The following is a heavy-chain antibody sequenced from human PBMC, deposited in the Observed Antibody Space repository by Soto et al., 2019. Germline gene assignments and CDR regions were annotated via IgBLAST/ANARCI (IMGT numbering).Heavy chain of an antibody. J-gene: IGHJ3*02. Sequence: EVQLEESGGDLVQPGGSLRLSCAASGFTLSAYGMTWVRQVPGKGLEWVANINRYGGKKSYLDSVRGRFTISRDNVGNSRYLQMDSLRSDDTAVYYCARDVYAGSGGVYLDGFAICGHCTMFTGSS. CDR3: ARDVYAGSGGVYLDGFAI. D-gene: IGHD2-15*01. CDR2: INRYGGKK. CDR1: GFTLSAYG. V-gene: IGHV3-7*05.